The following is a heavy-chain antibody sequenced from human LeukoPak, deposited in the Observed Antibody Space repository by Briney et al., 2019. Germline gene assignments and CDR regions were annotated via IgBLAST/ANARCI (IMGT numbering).Heavy chain of an antibody. V-gene: IGHV1-18*04. Sequence: VASVKVSCKASGYTFITYYIHWVRQAPGQGLEWMGWISAYNGNTNYAQKLQGRVTMTTDTSTSTAYMELRSLRSDDTAVYYCARVPNDYGDYDFDYWGQGTLVTVSS. J-gene: IGHJ4*02. CDR3: ARVPNDYGDYDFDY. CDR2: ISAYNGNT. CDR1: GYTFITYY. D-gene: IGHD4-17*01.